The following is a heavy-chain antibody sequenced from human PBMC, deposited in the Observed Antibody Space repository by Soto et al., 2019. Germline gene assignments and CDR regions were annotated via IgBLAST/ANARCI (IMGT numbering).Heavy chain of an antibody. CDR2: IIPIFGTA. CDR1: GGTFSSYA. J-gene: IGHJ4*02. D-gene: IGHD6-13*01. Sequence: QVQLVQSGAEVKKPGSSVKVSCKASGGTFSSYAISWVRQAPGQGLEWMGGIIPIFGTANYAQKFQGSVTSTADEPTGTPDRVRSSLTSADAAVDFCAIVPFRSYGSSWYGYWGQGTLVTFSA. V-gene: IGHV1-69*12. CDR3: AIVPFRSYGSSWYGY.